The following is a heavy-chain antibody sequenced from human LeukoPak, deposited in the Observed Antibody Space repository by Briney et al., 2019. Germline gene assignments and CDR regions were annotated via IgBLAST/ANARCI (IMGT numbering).Heavy chain of an antibody. CDR2: ILYDGSNT. CDR3: TKDFSSSWYFYYFDY. Sequence: SLSLSCAASRFTFSSYVMHSVRQAPGTEREGVALILYDGSNTYYADSVKGRFTISRDNSRNTLYLQTNSLRAEDTAVYYCTKDFSSSWYFYYFDYWGQGTLVTVSS. D-gene: IGHD6-13*01. V-gene: IGHV3-30*18. J-gene: IGHJ4*02. CDR1: RFTFSSYV.